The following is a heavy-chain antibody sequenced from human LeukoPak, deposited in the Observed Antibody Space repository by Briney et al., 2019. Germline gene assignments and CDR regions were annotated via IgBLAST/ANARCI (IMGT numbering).Heavy chain of an antibody. CDR3: ARDSLWVVATIFGY. Sequence: ASVKVSCKASGYTFTSYDISWVRQAPGQGLEWMGWINAYDGNTNYAQKLQGRVTMTTDTSTSTAYMELRSLRSDDTAVYYCARDSLWVVATIFGYWGQGTLVTVSS. CDR1: GYTFTSYD. D-gene: IGHD5-12*01. CDR2: INAYDGNT. V-gene: IGHV1-18*01. J-gene: IGHJ4*02.